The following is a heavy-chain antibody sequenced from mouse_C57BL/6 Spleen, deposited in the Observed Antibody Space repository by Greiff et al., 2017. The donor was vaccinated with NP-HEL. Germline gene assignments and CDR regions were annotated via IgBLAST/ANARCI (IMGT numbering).Heavy chain of an antibody. Sequence: QVQLKQSGAELVRPGASVKLSCKASGYTFTDYYINWVKQRPGQGLEWIARIYPGSGNTYYNEKFKGKATLTAEKSSSTAYMQLSSLTSEDSAVYFCAKSYYSKSYYAMDYWGQGTSVTVSS. J-gene: IGHJ4*01. CDR2: IYPGSGNT. D-gene: IGHD2-5*01. V-gene: IGHV1-76*01. CDR3: AKSYYSKSYYAMDY. CDR1: GYTFTDYY.